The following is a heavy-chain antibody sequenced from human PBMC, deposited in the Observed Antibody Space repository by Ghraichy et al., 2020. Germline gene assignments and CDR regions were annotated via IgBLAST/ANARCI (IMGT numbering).Heavy chain of an antibody. Sequence: SETLSLTCAVYGGSFSGYYWSWIRQPPGKGLEWIGEINHSGSTNYNPSLKSRVTISVDTSKNQFSLKLSSVTAADTAVYYCARDVRELRPLDYWGQGTLVTVSS. CDR2: INHSGST. CDR1: GGSFSGYY. D-gene: IGHD1-26*01. CDR3: ARDVRELRPLDY. V-gene: IGHV4-34*01. J-gene: IGHJ4*02.